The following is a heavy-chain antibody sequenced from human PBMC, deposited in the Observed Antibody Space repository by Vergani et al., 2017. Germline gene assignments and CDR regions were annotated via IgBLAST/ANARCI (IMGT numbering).Heavy chain of an antibody. V-gene: IGHV4-4*02. J-gene: IGHJ5*02. Sequence: QVQLPESGPGLVKPSGPLSLTCAVSGGSISTSNWWSWVRQPPGQGLEWIGEIYHSGSTNYNPSLKSRVTISVDKSKNQFSLKLSSVTAADTAVYYCAKDGYCSSTSCYINWFDPWGQGTLVTVAS. CDR1: GGSISTSNW. D-gene: IGHD2-2*02. CDR2: IYHSGST. CDR3: AKDGYCSSTSCYINWFDP.